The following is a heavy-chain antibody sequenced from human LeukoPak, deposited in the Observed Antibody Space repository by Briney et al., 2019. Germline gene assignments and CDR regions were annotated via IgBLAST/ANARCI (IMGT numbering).Heavy chain of an antibody. J-gene: IGHJ5*02. CDR2: IYYSGST. V-gene: IGHV4-59*12. Sequence: SETLSLTCIVSGVSIRSYYWSWIRQPSGKGLEWIGYIYYSGSTNYNPSLKSRVTISVDTSKSQFSLKLMSVTAADTAVYYCARDLHFMVRGVKGFDPWGQGTLVTVSS. CDR1: GVSIRSYY. CDR3: ARDLHFMVRGVKGFDP. D-gene: IGHD3-10*01.